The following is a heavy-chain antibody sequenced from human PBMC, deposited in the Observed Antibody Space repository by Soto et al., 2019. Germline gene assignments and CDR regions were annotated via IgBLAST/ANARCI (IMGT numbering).Heavy chain of an antibody. CDR1: GFTFNDAW. Sequence: GGSLRLSCAGSGFTFNDAWMNWVLQAPGKGLEWVGRIKSESDGGTTAYAAPVKGRFTISRDDSKNTVYLQMNSLRTEDTALYYCMTDRQYRPAYWGQGTQVTVSS. V-gene: IGHV3-15*07. CDR2: IKSESDGGTT. D-gene: IGHD3-16*02. J-gene: IGHJ4*02. CDR3: MTDRQYRPAY.